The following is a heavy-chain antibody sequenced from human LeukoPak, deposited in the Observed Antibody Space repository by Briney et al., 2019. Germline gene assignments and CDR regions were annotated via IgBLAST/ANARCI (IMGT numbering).Heavy chain of an antibody. D-gene: IGHD3-10*01. V-gene: IGHV4-34*01. CDR3: VRGFSGVVVDH. CDR1: SGSFSGYY. Sequence: PSETLSLTCTVYSGSFSGYYWSWIRLPPGKGLEWIGEIKDGGITNYNPSLRSRVTVSKDTSNNQLSLKLHSATAADTAVYYCVRGFSGVVVDHWGQGSLVTVSS. CDR2: IKDGGIT. J-gene: IGHJ4*02.